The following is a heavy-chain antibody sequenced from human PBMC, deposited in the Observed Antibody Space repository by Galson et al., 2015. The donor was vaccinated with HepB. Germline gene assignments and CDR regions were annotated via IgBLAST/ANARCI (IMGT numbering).Heavy chain of an antibody. CDR1: GFTISSYW. J-gene: IGHJ4*02. CDR3: ARDLGSGHDY. D-gene: IGHD3-10*01. V-gene: IGHV3-74*01. CDR2: INSDGSSI. Sequence: SLRLSCAASGFTISSYWMHWVRQGPGKGLVWVSRINSDGSSITYADSVKGRFTVSRDNAKNTLYLQMNSLRAEDSAVYYCARDLGSGHDYWGQGTLVTVSS.